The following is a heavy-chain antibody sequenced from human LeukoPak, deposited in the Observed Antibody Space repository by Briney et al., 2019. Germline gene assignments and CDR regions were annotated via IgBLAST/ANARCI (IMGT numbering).Heavy chain of an antibody. J-gene: IGHJ6*04. D-gene: IGHD3-9*01. V-gene: IGHV4-59*01. CDR1: GGSISSYY. CDR3: ARDPGYDIKSWYYYGMDV. CDR2: IYYSGST. Sequence: PSETLSLTCTVSGGSISSYYWSWIRQHPGKGLEWIGYIYYSGSTNYNPSLKSRVTISVDTSKNQFSLKLSSVTAADTAVYYCARDPGYDIKSWYYYGMDVWDKGTTVTVSS.